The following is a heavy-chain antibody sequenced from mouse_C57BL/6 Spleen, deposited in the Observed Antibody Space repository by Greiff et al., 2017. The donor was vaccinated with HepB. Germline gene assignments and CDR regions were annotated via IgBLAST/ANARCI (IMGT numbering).Heavy chain of an antibody. J-gene: IGHJ2*01. Sequence: EVKVVESGGGLVKPGGSLKLSCAASGFTFSDYGMHWVRQAPEKGLEWVAYISSGSSTIYYADTVKGRFTISRDNAKNTLFLQMTSLRSEDTAMYYCARQGSTYFDYWGQGTTLTVSS. CDR1: GFTFSDYG. CDR2: ISSGSSTI. CDR3: ARQGSTYFDY. D-gene: IGHD1-1*01. V-gene: IGHV5-17*01.